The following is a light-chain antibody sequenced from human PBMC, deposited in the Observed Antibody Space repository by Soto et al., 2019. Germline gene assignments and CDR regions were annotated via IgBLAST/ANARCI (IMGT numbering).Light chain of an antibody. J-gene: IGKJ1*01. CDR3: QHYGGLWT. CDR1: QSINNR. V-gene: IGKV1-5*01. CDR2: DAS. Sequence: DIQMTQSPSTLSASVGDRVTITCRASQSINNRLAWYQRKPGKAPKVLIFDASTLESGVPSRFSASGSGTEFSLTISSLQPDDFATYYCQHYGGLWTFGLGTKVEI.